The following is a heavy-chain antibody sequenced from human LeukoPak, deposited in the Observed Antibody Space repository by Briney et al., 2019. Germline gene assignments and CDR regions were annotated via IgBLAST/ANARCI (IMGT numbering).Heavy chain of an antibody. V-gene: IGHV3-33*01. CDR2: IWYDGSNK. CDR3: ARSDGSYPGGY. Sequence: GGSLRLSCAASGFTFSSYGMHWVRQAPGKGLEWVAVIWYDGSNKYYADSVKGRFTISRDNSKNTLYLQMNSLRAEDTAVYYCARSDGSYPGGYWGQGTLVTVSS. D-gene: IGHD3-16*01. J-gene: IGHJ4*02. CDR1: GFTFSSYG.